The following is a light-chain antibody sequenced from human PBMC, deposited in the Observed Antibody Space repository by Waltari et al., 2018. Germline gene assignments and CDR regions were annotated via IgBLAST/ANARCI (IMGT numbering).Light chain of an antibody. CDR1: QSVSTS. Sequence: IMLTQSPVTLSLSPGDRATLSCRASQSVSTSLAWYQQKPGQAPRLLIYDASTRATGIPARFSGSGSGTDFTLTISSLEPEDFAVYYCQQRSRTFGQGTKVEIK. J-gene: IGKJ1*01. CDR3: QQRSRT. V-gene: IGKV3-11*01. CDR2: DAS.